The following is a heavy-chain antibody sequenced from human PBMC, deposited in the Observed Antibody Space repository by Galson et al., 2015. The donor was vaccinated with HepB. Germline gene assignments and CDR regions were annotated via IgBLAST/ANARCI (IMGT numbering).Heavy chain of an antibody. D-gene: IGHD4-17*01. CDR1: GYTFTSYA. V-gene: IGHV1-3*01. CDR2: INAGNGNT. Sequence: SVKVSCKASGYTFTSYAMHWVRQAPGQRLEWMGWINAGNGNTKYSQKFQGRVTITRDTSASTAYMELSSLRSEDTAVYYCAAVTTVTTRRGGVLYWGQGTLVTVSS. CDR3: AAVTTVTTRRGGVLY. J-gene: IGHJ4*02.